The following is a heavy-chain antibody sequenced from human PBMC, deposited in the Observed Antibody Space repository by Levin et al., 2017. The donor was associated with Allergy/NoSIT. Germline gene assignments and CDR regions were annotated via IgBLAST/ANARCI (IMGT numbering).Heavy chain of an antibody. CDR3: ARELVGSGSYYNGDYYYYYGMDV. CDR2: ISAYNGNT. D-gene: IGHD3-10*01. Sequence: GESLKISCKASGYTFTSYGISWVRQAPGQGLEWMGWISAYNGNTNYAQKLQGRVTMTTDTSTSTAYMELRSLRSDDTAVYYCARELVGSGSYYNGDYYYYYGMDVWGQGTTVTVSS. J-gene: IGHJ6*02. CDR1: GYTFTSYG. V-gene: IGHV1-18*01.